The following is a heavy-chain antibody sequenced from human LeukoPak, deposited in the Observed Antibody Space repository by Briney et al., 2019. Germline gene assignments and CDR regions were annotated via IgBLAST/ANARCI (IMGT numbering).Heavy chain of an antibody. D-gene: IGHD5-24*01. CDR1: GFTFSSHW. CDR3: ARDGEMPTIYFDY. Sequence: PGGSLRLSCAVSGFTFSSHWMSWVRQAPGKGLEWVANIKQDGSETYCVDSVKGRFTISRDNAKNSLFLQMNSLRAEDTAVYYCARDGEMPTIYFDYWGQGTLVTVSS. CDR2: IKQDGSET. J-gene: IGHJ4*02. V-gene: IGHV3-7*01.